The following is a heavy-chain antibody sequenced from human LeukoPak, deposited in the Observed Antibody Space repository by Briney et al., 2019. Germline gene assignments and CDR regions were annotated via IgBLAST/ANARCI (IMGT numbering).Heavy chain of an antibody. CDR1: GFTFSNYA. CDR3: AKGGKWDVTPFDY. J-gene: IGHJ4*02. Sequence: GGSLRLSCAASGFTFSNYAMSWVRQAPGKGLEWVSAISGGGVSTYYADSVKGRFTISRDNSKNPLYLQMNSLRAEDTAVYYCAKGGKWDVTPFDYWGQGTLVTVSS. CDR2: ISGGGVST. V-gene: IGHV3-23*01. D-gene: IGHD1-26*01.